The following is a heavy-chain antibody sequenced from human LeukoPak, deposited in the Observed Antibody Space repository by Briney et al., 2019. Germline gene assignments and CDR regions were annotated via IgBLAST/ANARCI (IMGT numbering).Heavy chain of an antibody. CDR2: IYTSGST. V-gene: IGHV4-4*07. Sequence: PSETLSLTCTVSGGSISSYYWSWIRQPAGKGLEWIGRIYTSGSTNYNPSLKSRVTMSVDTSKNQFSLKLSSVTAADTAVYYCARVQEWFGENYYYYMDVWGKGTTVTISS. CDR3: ARVQEWFGENYYYYMDV. CDR1: GGSISSYY. J-gene: IGHJ6*03. D-gene: IGHD3-10*01.